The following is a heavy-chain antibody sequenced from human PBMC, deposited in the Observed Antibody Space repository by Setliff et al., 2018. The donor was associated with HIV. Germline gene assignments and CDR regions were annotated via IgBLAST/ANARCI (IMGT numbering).Heavy chain of an antibody. V-gene: IGHV4-59*08. CDR2: IFDSGST. Sequence: SETLSLTCSVSGASISSYYLSWIRQPPGKGLEWIGYIFDSGSTNYNLSLKSRVTMSLDTSRNQFSLRLRSVTAADTAVYFCAKAAPGSIPGFPEYFHHWGQGTLVTVSS. J-gene: IGHJ1*01. CDR3: AKAAPGSIPGFPEYFHH. CDR1: GASISSYY. D-gene: IGHD6-13*01.